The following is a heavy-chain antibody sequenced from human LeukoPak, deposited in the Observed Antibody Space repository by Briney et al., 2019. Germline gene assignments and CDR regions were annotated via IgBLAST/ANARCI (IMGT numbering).Heavy chain of an antibody. V-gene: IGHV4-59*01. CDR3: ALGYCSGGSCYGFDY. J-gene: IGHJ4*02. D-gene: IGHD2-15*01. Sequence: SETLSLTCTVSGGSISSYYWSWLRQPPGKGLEWIGYIYYSGSTNYNPSLKSRVTISVDTSKNQFSLKLSSVTAADTAVYYYALGYCSGGSCYGFDYWGQGTLVTVSS. CDR2: IYYSGST. CDR1: GGSISSYY.